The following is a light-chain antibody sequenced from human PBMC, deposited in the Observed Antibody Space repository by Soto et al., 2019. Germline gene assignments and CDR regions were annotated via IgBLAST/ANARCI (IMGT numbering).Light chain of an antibody. CDR3: QKYSSVPV. Sequence: DIQMTQSPSSLSASVGDRVTIICRASQGISNYVAWYQQKPGKPPKLLIYAASTLQSGVPSRFSGSGSGTDFTLTINSLQPEDVATYSCQKYSSVPVFGPGTKVDIK. CDR2: AAS. J-gene: IGKJ3*01. CDR1: QGISNY. V-gene: IGKV1-27*01.